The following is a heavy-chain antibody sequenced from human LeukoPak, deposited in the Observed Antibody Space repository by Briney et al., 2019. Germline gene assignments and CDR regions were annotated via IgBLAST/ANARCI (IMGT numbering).Heavy chain of an antibody. CDR2: IYSSGIT. D-gene: IGHD3-9*01. CDR1: GDSISNYY. Sequence: PSETLSLTCTVSGDSISNYYWSWIRQPAGKGLEWIGRIYSSGITNYSPSLKSRVTMSVDASKNQFSLKVTSVTAADTAVCYCARNALLSDSDYGMDVWGQGTTVTVSS. V-gene: IGHV4-4*07. CDR3: ARNALLSDSDYGMDV. J-gene: IGHJ6*02.